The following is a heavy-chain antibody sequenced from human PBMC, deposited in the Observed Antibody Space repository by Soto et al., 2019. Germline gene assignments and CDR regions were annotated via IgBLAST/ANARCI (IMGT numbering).Heavy chain of an antibody. CDR1: GFTFRSFA. J-gene: IGHJ4*02. CDR3: AKNYYVAN. V-gene: IGHV3-23*01. Sequence: EVQLLESGGGSIQPGGSLRLSCVASGFTFRSFAMSWVRQAPGKGLEWVSGINRMDGRTYYADSVKGRLTFSRDNSKNSLYLQMDSRRAEDTAVYYCAKNYYVANCGQGSLGIVSS. CDR2: INRMDGRT.